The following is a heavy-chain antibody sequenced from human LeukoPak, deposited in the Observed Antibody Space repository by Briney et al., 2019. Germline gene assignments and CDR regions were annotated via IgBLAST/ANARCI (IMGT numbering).Heavy chain of an antibody. J-gene: IGHJ4*02. D-gene: IGHD6-13*01. Sequence: GGSLRLSCAASGFTFNNYVMSWVRQAPGEGPEWISGSIGTDDRTFYLDSVKGRFTISRDNSKNTLFLQMNSLRAEDTAVYYCARDGSSWSYFDYWGQGTLVTVSS. CDR1: GFTFNNYV. V-gene: IGHV3-23*01. CDR2: SIGTDDRT. CDR3: ARDGSSWSYFDY.